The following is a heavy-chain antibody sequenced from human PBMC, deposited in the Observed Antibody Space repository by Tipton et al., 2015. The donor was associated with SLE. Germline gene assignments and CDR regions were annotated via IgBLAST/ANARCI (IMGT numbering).Heavy chain of an antibody. Sequence: TLSLTCTVSGGSISSSSYYWSWIRQPPGKGLEWIGYIYYSGSTNYNPSLKSRVTISVDTSKNQFSLKLSSVTAADTAVYYCARAECSGGSCWWYFDLWGRGTLVTVSS. J-gene: IGHJ2*01. V-gene: IGHV4-61*01. CDR3: ARAECSGGSCWWYFDL. D-gene: IGHD2-15*01. CDR2: IYYSGST. CDR1: GGSISSSSYY.